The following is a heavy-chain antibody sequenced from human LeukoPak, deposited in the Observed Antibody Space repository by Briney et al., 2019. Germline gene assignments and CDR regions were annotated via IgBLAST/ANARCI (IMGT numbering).Heavy chain of an antibody. Sequence: GGSLRLSCAASGFTFSSYGMHWVRQAPGKGLEWVAVISYDGSNKYYADSVKGRFTISRDNSKNTLYLQMNSLRAEDTAVYYCAKDSFSGYGFFDYWGQGTLVTVSS. J-gene: IGHJ4*02. V-gene: IGHV3-30*18. D-gene: IGHD5-12*01. CDR3: AKDSFSGYGFFDY. CDR2: ISYDGSNK. CDR1: GFTFSSYG.